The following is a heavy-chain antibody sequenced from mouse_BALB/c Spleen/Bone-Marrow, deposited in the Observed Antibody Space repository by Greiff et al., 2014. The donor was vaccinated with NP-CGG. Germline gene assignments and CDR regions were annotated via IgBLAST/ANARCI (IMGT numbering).Heavy chain of an antibody. CDR1: GYTFTSYY. D-gene: IGHD2-12*01. Sequence: QVQLQQPGAELVKPGASVKLSCKASGYTFTSYYMFWVKQRPGQGLEWIGEINPSNVDTDFNEKFKSKATLTVDKSSNTAYMQLSSLTSEDSAVYYCSRGYYDSSYYDAMDYWGQGTSVTVSS. CDR3: SRGYYDSSYYDAMDY. CDR2: INPSNVDT. J-gene: IGHJ4*01. V-gene: IGHV1-53*01.